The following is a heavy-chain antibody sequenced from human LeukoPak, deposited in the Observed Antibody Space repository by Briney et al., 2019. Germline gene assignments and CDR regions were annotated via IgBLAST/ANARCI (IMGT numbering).Heavy chain of an antibody. J-gene: IGHJ4*02. CDR3: ARGWAMVRGVSYYFDY. V-gene: IGHV3-33*08. D-gene: IGHD3-10*01. CDR1: GFTFSSYG. CDR2: IWYDGSNK. Sequence: PGGSLRLSCAASGFTFSSYGMHWVRQAPGKGLEWVAVIWYDGSNKYYADSVKGRFTISRDNSKNTLYLQMNSLRAEDTAVYYCARGWAMVRGVSYYFDYWGQGTLVTVSS.